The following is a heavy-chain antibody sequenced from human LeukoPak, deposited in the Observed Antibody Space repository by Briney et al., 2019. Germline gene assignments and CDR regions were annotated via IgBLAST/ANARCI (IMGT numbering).Heavy chain of an antibody. V-gene: IGHV4-59*01. CDR2: IYYSGST. CDR1: GGSISSYY. CDR3: ARAPYDYVWGSYRLYYFDY. J-gene: IGHJ4*02. D-gene: IGHD3-16*02. Sequence: PSETLSLTCTVSGGSISSYYWSWIRQPPGKGLERIGYIYYSGSTNYNPSLKSRVTISVDTSKNQFSLKLSSVTAADTAVYYCARAPYDYVWGSYRLYYFDYWGQGTLVTVSS.